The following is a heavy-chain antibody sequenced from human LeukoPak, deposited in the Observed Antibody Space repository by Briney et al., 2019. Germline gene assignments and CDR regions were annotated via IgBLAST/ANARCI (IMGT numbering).Heavy chain of an antibody. CDR1: GFTFDHYA. Sequence: GGSLRLSCAASGFTFDHYAMHWVRQAPGKGLEWVSGISWNSGSIGYADSVKGRFTISRDNSKNTLYLQMNSLRAEDTAVYYCAKDANWSLDYWGQGTLVTVSS. J-gene: IGHJ4*02. V-gene: IGHV3-9*01. CDR3: AKDANWSLDY. D-gene: IGHD1-20*01. CDR2: ISWNSGSI.